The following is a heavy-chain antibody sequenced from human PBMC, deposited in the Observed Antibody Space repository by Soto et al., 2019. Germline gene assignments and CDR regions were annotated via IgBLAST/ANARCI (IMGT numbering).Heavy chain of an antibody. CDR2: INAGNGNT. V-gene: IGHV1-3*01. CDR3: ARGSNPYYYDSSGYYSFDY. D-gene: IGHD3-22*01. J-gene: IGHJ4*02. Sequence: QVHLMQSGAEVKKPGASVKVSCKASGYSFTTYVMHWVRQAPGQRLEWMGWINAGNGNTKYSQKFQGRVTITRDTSASTAYMVLSSLRSEDTAVYYCARGSNPYYYDSSGYYSFDYWGQGTLVTVSS. CDR1: GYSFTTYV.